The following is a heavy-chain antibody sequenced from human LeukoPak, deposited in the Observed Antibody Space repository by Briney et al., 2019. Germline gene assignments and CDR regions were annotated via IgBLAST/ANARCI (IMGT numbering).Heavy chain of an antibody. D-gene: IGHD3-10*01. CDR1: GYTFTGYY. J-gene: IGHJ4*02. V-gene: IGHV1-2*02. CDR2: IDPNSGGT. Sequence: ASVKFSCKASGYTFTGYYMHWVRQAPGQGLEWMGWIDPNSGGTNYAQKFQGRVTMTRDTSISTAYMVLNRLRSDDTAVYYCAREYYYGSGNYYNRIDYWGQGTLVTVSS. CDR3: AREYYYGSGNYYNRIDY.